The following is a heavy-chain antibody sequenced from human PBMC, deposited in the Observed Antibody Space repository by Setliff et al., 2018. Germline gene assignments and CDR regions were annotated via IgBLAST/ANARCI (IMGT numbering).Heavy chain of an antibody. D-gene: IGHD3-3*01. CDR3: ARAGPTVTFFRVLVISWWDP. CDR2: FHTGGST. CDR1: GDSISSGSYY. V-gene: IGHV4-61*09. J-gene: IGHJ5*02. Sequence: SENLSLTCTVSGDSISSGSYYWTWIRQPAGKGLEWIGHFHTGGSTNYNRSLRSRVSISVDTSKNQFSLKLSSVTAADTATYYCARAGPTVTFFRVLVISWWDPWGQGSLVTVSS.